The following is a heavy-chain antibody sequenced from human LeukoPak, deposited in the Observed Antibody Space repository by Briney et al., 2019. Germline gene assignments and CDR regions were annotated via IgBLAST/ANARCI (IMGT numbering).Heavy chain of an antibody. CDR3: ARDPHCGSTSCLSYFDY. J-gene: IGHJ4*02. D-gene: IGHD2-2*01. Sequence: QSRGSLRLSCAASGFTFSSHAMHWVRQASGKGLEYVSAIRVDGGVTYYANSVKGRFTISRDNSKNTVHLQIGSLRGEDMAVYYCARDPHCGSTSCLSYFDYWGQGTLVTDPS. CDR2: IRVDGGVT. CDR1: GFTFSSHA. V-gene: IGHV3-64*01.